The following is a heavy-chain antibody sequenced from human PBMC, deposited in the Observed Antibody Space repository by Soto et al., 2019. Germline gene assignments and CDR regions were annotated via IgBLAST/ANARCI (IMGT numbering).Heavy chain of an antibody. V-gene: IGHV1-18*01. J-gene: IGHJ6*02. Sequence: ASVKVSCKASGYTFTSYGISWVRQATGQGLEWMGWISAYNGNTNYAQKFQGRVTITADESTSTAYMELSSLRSEDTAVYYCAREDSSSWDKSLGMDVWGQGTTVTVSS. D-gene: IGHD6-13*01. CDR2: ISAYNGNT. CDR3: AREDSSSWDKSLGMDV. CDR1: GYTFTSYG.